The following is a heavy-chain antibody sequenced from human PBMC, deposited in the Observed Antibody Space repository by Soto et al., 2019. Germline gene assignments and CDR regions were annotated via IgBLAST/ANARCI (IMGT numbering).Heavy chain of an antibody. CDR2: ISYDLRKT. CDR3: TTENTGTRPTVALDF. V-gene: IGHV3-30*03. CDR1: GLTFSTYG. D-gene: IGHD6-19*01. J-gene: IGHJ4*02. Sequence: VQLVESGGGVVQPGRSLRLSCEVSGLTFSTYGFHWVRQAPGKGLEWVAVISYDLRKTHYADSVRGRFTISRDNSKNTLYLQMNDLRSDDTAMYYCTTENTGTRPTVALDFWGQGTLVTVSS.